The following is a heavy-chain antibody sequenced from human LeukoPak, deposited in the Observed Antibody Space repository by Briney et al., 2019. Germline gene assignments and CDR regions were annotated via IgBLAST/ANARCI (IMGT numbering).Heavy chain of an antibody. J-gene: IGHJ5*02. CDR1: GFTFGDYA. V-gene: IGHV3-49*04. CDR3: TRDTMVRGVILNWFGP. Sequence: GGSLRLSCTASGFTFGDYAMSWVRQAPGKGLEWVGFIRSKAYGGTTEYAASVKARFTISRDDSKSIAYLQMNSLKTEDTAVYYCTRDTMVRGVILNWFGPWGQGTLVTVSS. D-gene: IGHD3-10*01. CDR2: IRSKAYGGTT.